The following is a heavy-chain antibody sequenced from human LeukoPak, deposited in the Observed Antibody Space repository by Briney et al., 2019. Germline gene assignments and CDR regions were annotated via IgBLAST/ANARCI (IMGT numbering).Heavy chain of an antibody. D-gene: IGHD6-19*01. J-gene: IGHJ5*02. CDR1: GYTFTSYY. CDR2: INPSGGST. CDR3: ARAITNPNIAVAGTSKKVNWFDL. V-gene: IGHV1-46*01. Sequence: ASVKVSCKASGYTFTSYYMHWVRQAPGQGLEWMGIINPSGGSTSYAQKFQGRVTMTRDMSTSTVYMELSSLRSEDTAVYYCARAITNPNIAVAGTSKKVNWFDLWGQGTLVTVSS.